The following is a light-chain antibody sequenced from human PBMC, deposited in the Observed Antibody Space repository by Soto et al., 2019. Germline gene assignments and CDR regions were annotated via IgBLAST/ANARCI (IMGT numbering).Light chain of an antibody. CDR3: HQRNT. CDR2: DTS. V-gene: IGKV3-11*01. CDR1: QSVTVN. J-gene: IGKJ5*01. Sequence: EIVMTQSPATLSVSPLERATLSCRTSQSVTVNLAWYQQKPGQAPRLLIYDTSNRATGIPARFSGSRSGTDFTLTISSLEPEDFGVHFCHQRNTFGQGTRLEIK.